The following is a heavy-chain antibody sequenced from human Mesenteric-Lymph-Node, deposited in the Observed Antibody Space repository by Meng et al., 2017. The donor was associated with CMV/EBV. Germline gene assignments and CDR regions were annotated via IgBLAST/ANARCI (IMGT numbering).Heavy chain of an antibody. CDR1: GYIFTDYY. D-gene: IGHD3-10*01. CDR3: ARDMGTGGYYMNGGYYYGMDV. V-gene: IGHV1-46*01. CDR2: INPSGGST. Sequence: ASVKVSCKATGYIFTDYYLHWVRQAPGQGLEWMGIINPSGGSTSYAQKFQGRVTMTRDTSTSTVYMELSSLRSEDTAVYYCARDMGTGGYYMNGGYYYGMDVWGQGTTVTVSS. J-gene: IGHJ6*02.